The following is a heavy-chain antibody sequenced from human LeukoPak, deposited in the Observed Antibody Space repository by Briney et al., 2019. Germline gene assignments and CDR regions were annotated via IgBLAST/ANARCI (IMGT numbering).Heavy chain of an antibody. D-gene: IGHD6-19*01. Sequence: ASVKVSCKASGYTFTSYYMHWVRQAPGQGLEWMGGIIPIFGTANYAQKFQGRVTITADESTSTAYMELSSLRSEDTAVYYCARGTVAGTRGGWFDPWGQGTLVTVSS. CDR2: IIPIFGTA. J-gene: IGHJ5*02. CDR1: GYTFTSYY. CDR3: ARGTVAGTRGGWFDP. V-gene: IGHV1-69*13.